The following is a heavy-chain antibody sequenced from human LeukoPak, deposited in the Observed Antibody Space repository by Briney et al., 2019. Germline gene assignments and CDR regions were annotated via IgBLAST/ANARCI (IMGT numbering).Heavy chain of an antibody. CDR3: ARGPLLAFLGHFDY. D-gene: IGHD3-3*01. CDR2: INTNTGNP. V-gene: IGHV7-4-1*02. J-gene: IGHJ4*02. Sequence: WASVKVSCTASGYTFTSYAMNWVRQAPGQGLEGMGWINTNTGNPTYAPGFTGRFVFSLDTSVSTADLQISSLKAEDPALYYCARGPLLAFLGHFDYWGQGTLVTVSS. CDR1: GYTFTSYA.